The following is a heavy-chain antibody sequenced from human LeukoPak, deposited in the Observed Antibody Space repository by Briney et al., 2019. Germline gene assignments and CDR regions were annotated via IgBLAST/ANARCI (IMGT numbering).Heavy chain of an antibody. Sequence: GGSLRLSCVASGFTFSSYWMHWVRQAPGKGLVWVSRINSDGSSTSYADSVKGRFTISRDNSKNTLYLQMNSLRAEDTAVYYCAKERELAVDYWGQGTLVTVSS. CDR2: INSDGSST. V-gene: IGHV3-74*01. CDR1: GFTFSSYW. CDR3: AKERELAVDY. D-gene: IGHD1-26*01. J-gene: IGHJ4*02.